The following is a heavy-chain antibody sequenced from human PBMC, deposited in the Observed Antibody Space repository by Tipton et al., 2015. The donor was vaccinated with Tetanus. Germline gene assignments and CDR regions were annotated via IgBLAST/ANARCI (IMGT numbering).Heavy chain of an antibody. Sequence: SLRLSCAASGFRFSYSGMHWVRQAPGKGLEWVAVIAFDGKNERYADSVKGRFIISRDDAKNSLFLQMNSLRVEDTAVYFCARVHVGLTEPCDYWGQGILVTVSS. CDR1: GFRFSYSG. CDR2: IAFDGKNE. CDR3: ARVHVGLTEPCDY. V-gene: IGHV3-30*03. D-gene: IGHD3-9*01. J-gene: IGHJ4*02.